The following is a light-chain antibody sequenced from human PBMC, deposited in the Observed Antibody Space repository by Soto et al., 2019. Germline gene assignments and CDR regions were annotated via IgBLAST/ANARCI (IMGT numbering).Light chain of an antibody. CDR2: WAS. CDR3: RQYYTTPLT. CDR1: QSVLYSSNNKNY. J-gene: IGKJ5*01. V-gene: IGKV4-1*01. Sequence: DIVMTQSPDSLAVSLGERATINCKSSQSVLYSSNNKNYLAWYQQKPGQPPKLLIYWASTRESGVPDRFSGSGSGTHFTLTISSLQAEDVAVYYCRQYYTTPLTFGQGTRLEIK.